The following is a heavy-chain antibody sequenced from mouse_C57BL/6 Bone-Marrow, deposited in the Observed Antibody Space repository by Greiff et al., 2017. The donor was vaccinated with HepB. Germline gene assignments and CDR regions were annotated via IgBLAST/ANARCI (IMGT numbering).Heavy chain of an antibody. CDR3: ARQVTTGDYFDY. CDR1: GFNIKNTY. V-gene: IGHV14-3*01. J-gene: IGHJ2*01. D-gene: IGHD1-1*01. CDR2: IDPENGNT. Sequence: EVKLMESVAELVRPGASVKLSCTASGFNIKNTYMHWVKQRPEQGLEWIGRIDPENGNTKYAPKFQGKATITADTSSNTAYLQLSSLTSEDTAIYYSARQVTTGDYFDYWGQGTTLTVSS.